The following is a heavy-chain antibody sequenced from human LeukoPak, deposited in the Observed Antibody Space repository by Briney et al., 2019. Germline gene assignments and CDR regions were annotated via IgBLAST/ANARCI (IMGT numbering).Heavy chain of an antibody. CDR2: IHSGGST. Sequence: GGSLRLSCVDSGFTFSIYAVSWIRQAPGKGLEWVSVIHSGGSTYYADSVKGRFTISRDNSKNTLYLQMNSLRAEDTAIYYCAREGRSLGNFDYWGQGTLVTVSS. CDR3: AREGRSLGNFDY. D-gene: IGHD6-13*01. J-gene: IGHJ4*02. CDR1: GFTFSIYA. V-gene: IGHV3-23*03.